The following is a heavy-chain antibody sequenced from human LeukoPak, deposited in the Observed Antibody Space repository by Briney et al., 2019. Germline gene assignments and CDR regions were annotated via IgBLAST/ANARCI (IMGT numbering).Heavy chain of an antibody. V-gene: IGHV3-33*06. J-gene: IGHJ4*02. CDR3: AKDYCGGDCYNPPLGFDS. D-gene: IGHD2-21*02. CDR1: GFTFSTYG. CDR2: IWYDGSNK. Sequence: GGSLRLSCATSGFTFSTYGMPWVRQAPGKGLEWVAVIWYDGSNKYYADSVNGRFSISRDNSKNTVDLQMNSLRAEDTAVYYCAKDYCGGDCYNPPLGFDSWGQGTLVTVSS.